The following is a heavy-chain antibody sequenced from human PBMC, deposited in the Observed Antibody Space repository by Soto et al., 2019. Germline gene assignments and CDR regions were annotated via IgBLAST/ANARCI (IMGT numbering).Heavy chain of an antibody. CDR3: ARNDVGDY. CDR1: GFTVSSNY. V-gene: IGHV3-66*01. Sequence: EVQLVESGGGLVQPGGSLRLSCAASGFTVSSNYMSWVRQAPGKGLEWVSVIFSGGSTYYADSVKGRFTISRDNSKNTLYLQRNSLRAEDTAVYYCARNDVGDYWGQGTLVTVSS. CDR2: IFSGGST. J-gene: IGHJ4*02.